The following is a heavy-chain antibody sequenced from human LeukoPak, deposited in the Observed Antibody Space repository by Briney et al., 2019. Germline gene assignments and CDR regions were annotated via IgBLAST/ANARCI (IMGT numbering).Heavy chain of an antibody. Sequence: QPGGSLRLSCAASGFTFSSYGMHWVRQAPDKGLEWVAVISYDGSNKYYADSVKGRFTISRDNSKNTLYLQMNSLRAEDTAVYYCAKDRDYGGNPQLGDFDYWGQGTLVTVSS. J-gene: IGHJ4*02. CDR2: ISYDGSNK. V-gene: IGHV3-30*18. CDR1: GFTFSSYG. D-gene: IGHD4-23*01. CDR3: AKDRDYGGNPQLGDFDY.